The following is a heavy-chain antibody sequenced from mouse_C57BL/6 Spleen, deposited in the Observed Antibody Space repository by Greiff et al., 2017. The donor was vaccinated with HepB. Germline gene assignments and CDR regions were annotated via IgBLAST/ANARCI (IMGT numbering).Heavy chain of an antibody. Sequence: VQLQQSGAELAKPGASVKLSCKASGYTFTSYWMHWVKQRPGQGLEWIGYINPSSGYTKYNQKIKDKATLTADKSSSPAYMKLSSLTYEDSAVYYCALTGTRYFAYWGQGTTLTVSS. CDR1: GYTFTSYW. J-gene: IGHJ2*01. D-gene: IGHD4-1*01. CDR3: ALTGTRYFAY. CDR2: INPSSGYT. V-gene: IGHV1-7*01.